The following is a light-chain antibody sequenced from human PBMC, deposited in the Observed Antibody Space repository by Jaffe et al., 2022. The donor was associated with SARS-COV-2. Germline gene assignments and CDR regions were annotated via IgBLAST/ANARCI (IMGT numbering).Light chain of an antibody. Sequence: QSVLTQPPSASGTPGQRVTISCSGSSSNIGSNYVYWYQRFPGTAPKLLIYRNNQRPSGVPDRLSGSKSGTSASLAISGLRSEDEADYYCATWDDSLSGWVFGGGTKLTVL. J-gene: IGLJ3*02. CDR3: ATWDDSLSGWV. CDR1: SSNIGSNY. V-gene: IGLV1-47*01. CDR2: RNN.